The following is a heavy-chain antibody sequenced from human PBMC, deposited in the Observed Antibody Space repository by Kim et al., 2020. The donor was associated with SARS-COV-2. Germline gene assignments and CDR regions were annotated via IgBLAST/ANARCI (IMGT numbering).Heavy chain of an antibody. CDR3: AKAHEQSFYGGNEWDYYYYGMDV. D-gene: IGHD4-17*01. V-gene: IGHV3-23*01. CDR1: GFTFSSYA. J-gene: IGHJ6*02. Sequence: GGSLRLSCAASGFTFSSYAMSWVRQAPGKGLEWVSAISGSGGSTYYADSVKGRFTISRDNSKNTLYLQMNSLRAEDTAVYYCAKAHEQSFYGGNEWDYYYYGMDVWGQGTTVTVSS. CDR2: ISGSGGST.